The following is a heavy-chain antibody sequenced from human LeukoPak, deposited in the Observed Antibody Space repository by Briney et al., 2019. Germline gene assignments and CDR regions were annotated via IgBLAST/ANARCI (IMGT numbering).Heavy chain of an antibody. V-gene: IGHV4-38-2*02. CDR3: ARMSDSSGYFDY. CDR2: IFHSGRA. CDR1: GSSINSADY. Sequence: SETLSLTCTVSGSSINSADYWGWIRQPPGKGLEYIGSIFHSGRAYYNPSLESRITISMDTSKNQFSLKLDSVTAADTAVYYCARMSDSSGYFDYWGQGTLVTVSS. D-gene: IGHD3-22*01. J-gene: IGHJ4*02.